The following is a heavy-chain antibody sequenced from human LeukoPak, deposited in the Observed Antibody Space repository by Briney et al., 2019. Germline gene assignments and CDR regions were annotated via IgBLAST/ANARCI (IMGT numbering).Heavy chain of an antibody. J-gene: IGHJ3*02. V-gene: IGHV4-39*07. CDR3: ARWDCSGGSCYSGNDAFDI. D-gene: IGHD2-15*01. CDR1: GGSISSSSYY. Sequence: SETLSLTCTVSGGSISSSSYYWGWIRQPPGKGLEWIGSIYCSGSTYYNPSLKSRVTISVDTSKNQFSLKLSSVTAADTAVYYCARWDCSGGSCYSGNDAFDIWGQGTMVTVSS. CDR2: IYCSGST.